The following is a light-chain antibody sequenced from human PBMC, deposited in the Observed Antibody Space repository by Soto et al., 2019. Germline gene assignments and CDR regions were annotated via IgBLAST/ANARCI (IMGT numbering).Light chain of an antibody. CDR1: QSLLHSNGYKY. CDR2: LGS. J-gene: IGKJ2*01. Sequence: DVVMTQSPLSLPVTPGEPASISCRSSQSLLHSNGYKYLDWYLQRPGQSPQLLIYLGSNRASGVPDRFSGSGSGTDFTLKIRRVEAEDVGVYYCMQDIQTPMYTFAQGTKVDIK. V-gene: IGKV2-28*01. CDR3: MQDIQTPMYT.